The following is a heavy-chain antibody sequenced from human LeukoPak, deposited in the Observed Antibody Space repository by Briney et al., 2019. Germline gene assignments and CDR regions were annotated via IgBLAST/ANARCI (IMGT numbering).Heavy chain of an antibody. Sequence: ASVKVSCKASGYTFTSYGISWVRQAPGQGLEWMGWISACNGNTNYAQKLQGRVTMTTDTSTSTAYMELRSLRSDDTAVYYCARQTRITMIVVVSYYYYYYMDVWGKGTTVAISS. CDR1: GYTFTSYG. J-gene: IGHJ6*03. D-gene: IGHD3-22*01. CDR2: ISACNGNT. V-gene: IGHV1-18*01. CDR3: ARQTRITMIVVVSYYYYYYMDV.